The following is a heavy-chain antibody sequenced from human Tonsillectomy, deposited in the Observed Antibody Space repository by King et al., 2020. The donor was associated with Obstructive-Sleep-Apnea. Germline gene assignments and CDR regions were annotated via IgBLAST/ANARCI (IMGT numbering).Heavy chain of an antibody. CDR1: GYTFTGYY. V-gene: IGHV1-2*02. J-gene: IGHJ4*02. CDR2: FNPNSGGT. D-gene: IGHD3-10*01. CDR3: ARSYGSGSTKADY. Sequence: VQLVESGAEVKKPGASVKVSCKASGYTFTGYYIHWVRQAPGQGLEWIGWFNPNSGGTNYAQKFQGRVTMTRDTSISTAYMELSRLRSDDTAVYYCARSYGSGSTKADYWGQGTLVTVSS.